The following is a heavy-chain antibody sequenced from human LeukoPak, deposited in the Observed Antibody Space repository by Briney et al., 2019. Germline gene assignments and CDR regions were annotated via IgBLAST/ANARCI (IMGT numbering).Heavy chain of an antibody. Sequence: GASVKVSCKASGYIFTGYYMHWVRQAPGQGLEWMGWINPNSGGTNYAQKFQGRVTMTRDTSISTAYMELSRLRSDDTAVYYCARVKVAGTIVGAKDYWGQGTLVTVSS. CDR1: GYIFTGYY. J-gene: IGHJ4*02. CDR2: INPNSGGT. V-gene: IGHV1-2*02. CDR3: ARVKVAGTIVGAKDY. D-gene: IGHD1-26*01.